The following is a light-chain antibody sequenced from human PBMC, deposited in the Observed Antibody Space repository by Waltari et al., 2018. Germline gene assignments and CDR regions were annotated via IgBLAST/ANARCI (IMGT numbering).Light chain of an antibody. J-gene: IGKJ2*01. Sequence: DIVMTQSPDSLAVSLGERATINCKSSQSVLYISNNKNYLAWDQQKPGQPPKLLIYWASTRESGVPDRFSGSGSGTDFTLTISSLQAEDVAVYYCQQYYSTPPTFGQGTKLEIK. CDR2: WAS. CDR3: QQYYSTPPT. V-gene: IGKV4-1*01. CDR1: QSVLYISNNKNY.